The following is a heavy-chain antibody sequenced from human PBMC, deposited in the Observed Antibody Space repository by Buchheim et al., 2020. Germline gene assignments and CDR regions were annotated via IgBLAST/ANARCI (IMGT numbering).Heavy chain of an antibody. J-gene: IGHJ4*02. CDR2: ISYDGSNK. D-gene: IGHD1-14*01. CDR3: ARDDPLPGDYFDY. CDR1: GFTFSNYA. V-gene: IGHV3-30-3*01. Sequence: QVQLVESGGGVVQPGRSLRLSCAASGFTFSNYAMHWVRQAPGKGLEWVAVISYDGSNKYYADSVKGRFTISRDNSKNTLYLQMDSLRAEDTAVYYCARDDPLPGDYFDYWGQGTL.